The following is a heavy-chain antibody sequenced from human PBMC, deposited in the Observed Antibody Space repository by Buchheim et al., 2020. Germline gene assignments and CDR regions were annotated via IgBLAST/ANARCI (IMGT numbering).Heavy chain of an antibody. J-gene: IGHJ4*02. D-gene: IGHD3-10*01. Sequence: VESGGGLVQPGGSLRLSCVGSGFSFSNYWVSWVRQAPGKGLEWVANIKQDGREKYYADSVKGRFIISRDNAKNSLYLQMNSLRVDDTAAYYCARLLITMVGKSEYFDFWGQGTL. V-gene: IGHV3-7*01. CDR1: GFSFSNYW. CDR2: IKQDGREK. CDR3: ARLLITMVGKSEYFDF.